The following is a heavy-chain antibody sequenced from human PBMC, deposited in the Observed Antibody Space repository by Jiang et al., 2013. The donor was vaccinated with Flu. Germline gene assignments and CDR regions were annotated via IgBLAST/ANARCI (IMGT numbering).Heavy chain of an antibody. D-gene: IGHD1-26*01. J-gene: IGHJ4*02. V-gene: IGHV4-34*01. Sequence: SLKSRVTISVDTSKNQFSLKLTSVTAADTAVYYCARGTWEVRFWDWGQGTLVTVSS. CDR3: ARGTWEVRFWD.